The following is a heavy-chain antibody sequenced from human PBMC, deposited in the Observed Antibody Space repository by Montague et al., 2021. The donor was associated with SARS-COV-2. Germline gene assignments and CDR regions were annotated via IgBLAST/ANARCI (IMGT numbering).Heavy chain of an antibody. V-gene: IGHV4-39*01. J-gene: IGHJ4*02. CDR2: IYYSGST. Sequence: SETLSLTCTVSGGSISSSSYFWGWIRQPPGKGLEWIGSIYYSGSTYYNPSLKSRVTISVDTSKNRFSLKLSSVTAADTAVFYCARKTSRGLTIFGVVTASYCFDYWGQGTLVTVSS. CDR3: ARKTSRGLTIFGVVTASYCFDY. CDR1: GGSISSSSYF. D-gene: IGHD3-3*01.